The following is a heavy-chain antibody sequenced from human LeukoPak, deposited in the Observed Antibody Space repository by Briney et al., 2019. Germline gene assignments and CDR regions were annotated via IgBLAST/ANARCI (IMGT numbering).Heavy chain of an antibody. CDR1: GFTFGSYA. V-gene: IGHV3-23*01. D-gene: IGHD3-22*01. CDR3: AKGYYEGAEGHFCH. CDR2: ISASGIST. J-gene: IGHJ4*02. Sequence: GGSLRLSCAASGFTFGSYAMSWVRQAPGKGLEWVSAISASGISTYYADSVKGRFTISRDKSENTLYLRMNSLRAEDTAVYYCAKGYYEGAEGHFCHCGQGTLVTVSS.